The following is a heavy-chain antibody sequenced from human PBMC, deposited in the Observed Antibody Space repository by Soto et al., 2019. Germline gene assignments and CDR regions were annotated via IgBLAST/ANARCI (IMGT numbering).Heavy chain of an antibody. CDR2: ISGSGDGT. D-gene: IGHD6-19*01. V-gene: IGHV3-23*01. CDR1: GFTFSTYA. J-gene: IGHJ4*02. Sequence: SLRLSCAASGFTFSTYAMNWVRQAPGKGLEWVSGISGSGDGTYYADSVKGRFTVSRDNSKNTLYLQMNSLRAEDTAVFYCAKERSGGGSFDYWAREPWSPSPQ. CDR3: AKERSGGGSFDY.